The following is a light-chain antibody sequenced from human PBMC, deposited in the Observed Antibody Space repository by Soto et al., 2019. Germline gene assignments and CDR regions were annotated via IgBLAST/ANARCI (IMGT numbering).Light chain of an antibody. V-gene: IGKV3-20*01. Sequence: EIVLTQSPGTLSLSPGERATLSCRASQTVSNDYLAWYQQKPGQAPRVLMYVASNRATGIPDRFSGGGSGTYFTLTISRLEPEDVAVYYGQQYGDTPYTFGQGTKLEIK. CDR1: QTVSNDY. CDR2: VAS. J-gene: IGKJ2*01. CDR3: QQYGDTPYT.